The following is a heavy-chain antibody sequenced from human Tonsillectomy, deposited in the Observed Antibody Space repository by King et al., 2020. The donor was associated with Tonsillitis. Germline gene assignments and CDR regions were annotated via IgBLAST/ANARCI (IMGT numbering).Heavy chain of an antibody. D-gene: IGHD3-10*01. J-gene: IGHJ4*02. CDR3: ATLRVRGVTAYFDY. V-gene: IGHV3-74*01. Sequence: MHWVRQAPGKGLVWVSRINSEGSSTSYADSVKGRFTISRDNAKNTLYLQMNSLRAEDTAVYYCATLRVRGVTAYFDYWGQGTLVTVFS. CDR2: INSEGSST.